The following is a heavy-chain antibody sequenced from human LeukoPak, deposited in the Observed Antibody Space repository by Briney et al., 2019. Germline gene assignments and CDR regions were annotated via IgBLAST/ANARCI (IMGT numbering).Heavy chain of an antibody. J-gene: IGHJ6*03. Sequence: GGSLRLSCSASGFTFGDYAMSWVRQAPGKGLEWVGFIRNKAYGGATEYAASVKGRFTISRDDSKSIAYLQMNSLRADDTAVYYCVPRKEWSCYMGVWGKGTTVTVSS. V-gene: IGHV3-49*04. CDR1: GFTFGDYA. CDR2: IRNKAYGGAT. D-gene: IGHD3-3*01. CDR3: VPRKEWSCYMGV.